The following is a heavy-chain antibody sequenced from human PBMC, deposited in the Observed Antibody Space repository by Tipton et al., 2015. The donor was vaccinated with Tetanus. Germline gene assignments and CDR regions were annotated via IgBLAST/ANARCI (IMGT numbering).Heavy chain of an antibody. V-gene: IGHV1-18*01. CDR1: GYTFTSYG. D-gene: IGHD1-26*01. Sequence: QMVQSGAEVKKPGASVKGSCKASGYTFTSYGISWVRQDPGHRLEWMGWISAYNGNTNYAQKLQGRVTMTTDTYTSTAYMELRSLRSDDTAVYYCARTVGASEYFDFCGQGTLVTVSS. CDR3: ARTVGASEYFDF. J-gene: IGHJ4*02. CDR2: ISAYNGNT.